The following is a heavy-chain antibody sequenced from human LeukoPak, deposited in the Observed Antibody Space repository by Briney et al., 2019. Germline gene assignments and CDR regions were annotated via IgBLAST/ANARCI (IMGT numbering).Heavy chain of an antibody. CDR1: GYTLTELS. CDR3: ATGGRDSSGYLPHRYYYYMDV. D-gene: IGHD3-22*01. J-gene: IGHJ6*03. CDR2: FDPEDGET. Sequence: ASVKVSCKVSGYTLTELSMHWVRQAPGKGLEWMGGFDPEDGETIYAQKFQGRVTMTEDTSTDTAYMELSSLRSEDTAVYYCATGGRDSSGYLPHRYYYYMDVWGKGTTVTISS. V-gene: IGHV1-24*01.